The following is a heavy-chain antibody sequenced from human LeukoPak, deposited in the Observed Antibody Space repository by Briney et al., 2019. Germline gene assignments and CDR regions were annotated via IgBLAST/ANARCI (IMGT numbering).Heavy chain of an antibody. CDR3: ARGYSSGYFDY. D-gene: IGHD6-25*01. CDR1: GGTLSIYA. J-gene: IGHJ4*02. CDR2: IIPIFGTA. Sequence: GASVTVSFTASGGTLSIYAISWVRQAPGQGFEWMGGIIPIFGTANYAQKFQGRVTITADESTSTAYMELSSLRSEDTAVYYCARGYSSGYFDYWGQGTLVTVSS. V-gene: IGHV1-69*13.